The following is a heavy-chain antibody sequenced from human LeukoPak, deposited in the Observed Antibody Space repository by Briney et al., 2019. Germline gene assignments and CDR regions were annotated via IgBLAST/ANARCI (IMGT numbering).Heavy chain of an antibody. CDR1: GFTFNEFW. CDR2: IHKDGLHT. Sequence: GGSLRLSCAASGFTFNEFWMHWVRQVPGKGLMWVSRIHKDGLHTWYADSMKGRFTISRDNSKNTLYLQMNTLRAEDTAVYYCARSWAREEGFDYWGQGTQVTVSS. V-gene: IGHV3-74*01. J-gene: IGHJ4*02. CDR3: ARSWAREEGFDY.